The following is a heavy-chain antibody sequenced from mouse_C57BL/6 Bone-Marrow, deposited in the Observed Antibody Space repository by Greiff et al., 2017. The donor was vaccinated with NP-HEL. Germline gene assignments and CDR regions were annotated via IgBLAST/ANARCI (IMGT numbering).Heavy chain of an antibody. Sequence: EVQLQQSGAELVRPGASVKLSYTASGFNIKDYYMHWVKQRPEQGLEWIGRIDPEDGDTEYAPKFQGKATMTADTSSNTAYLQLSSLTSEDTAVYYCTTYGNHLGFAYWGQGTLVTVSA. V-gene: IGHV14-1*01. D-gene: IGHD2-1*01. CDR1: GFNIKDYY. CDR2: IDPEDGDT. J-gene: IGHJ3*01. CDR3: TTYGNHLGFAY.